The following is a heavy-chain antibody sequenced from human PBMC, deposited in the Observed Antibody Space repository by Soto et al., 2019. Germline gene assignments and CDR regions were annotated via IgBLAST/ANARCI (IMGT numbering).Heavy chain of an antibody. Sequence: GASVKVSCKASGGTFSSYAISWVRQAPGQGLEWMGGIIPIFGTVNYAQKFQGRVTITADESTSTAYMELSSLRSEDTAVYYCARKSIAVAGYYYYYYGMDVWGQGTTVTVSS. D-gene: IGHD6-19*01. CDR3: ARKSIAVAGYYYYYYGMDV. CDR1: GGTFSSYA. V-gene: IGHV1-69*13. CDR2: IIPIFGTV. J-gene: IGHJ6*02.